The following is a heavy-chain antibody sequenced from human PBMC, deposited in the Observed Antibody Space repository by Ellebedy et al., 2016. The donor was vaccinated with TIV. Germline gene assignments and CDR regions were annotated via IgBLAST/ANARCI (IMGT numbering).Heavy chain of an antibody. CDR1: GFTFSSYS. CDR2: ISSSSSTI. V-gene: IGHV3-48*01. D-gene: IGHD3-9*01. CDR3: ARGRPGLY. J-gene: IGHJ4*02. Sequence: GESLKISXAASGFTFSSYSMNWVRQAPGKGLEWVSYISSSSSTIYYADSVKGRFTISRDNAKNSLYLQMNSLRAEDTAVYYCARGRPGLYWGQGTLVTVSS.